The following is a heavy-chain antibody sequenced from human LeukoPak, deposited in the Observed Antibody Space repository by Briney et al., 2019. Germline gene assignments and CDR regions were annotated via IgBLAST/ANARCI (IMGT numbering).Heavy chain of an antibody. J-gene: IGHJ4*02. D-gene: IGHD3/OR15-3a*01. Sequence: GGSLRLSCAASGFSFSNAWMSWVRQAPGKGLEWVGRIKRKGDDGTIDYAAPVKGRLTISRDDSRNTLHLQMNSLKSEDTAVYYCTAGTGRSDFDYWGQGTLVTVSS. CDR2: IKRKGDDGTI. CDR3: TAGTGRSDFDY. CDR1: GFSFSNAW. V-gene: IGHV3-15*01.